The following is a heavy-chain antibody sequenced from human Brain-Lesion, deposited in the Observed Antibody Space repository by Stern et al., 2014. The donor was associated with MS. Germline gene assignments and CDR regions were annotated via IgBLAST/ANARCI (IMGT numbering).Heavy chain of an antibody. V-gene: IGHV4-31*03. J-gene: IGHJ5*02. CDR2: IYYSGAT. CDR3: ASRWSGTYYGQNWFDP. CDR1: GGSISSGGHY. Sequence: QLQLQESGPGLVKPSQTLSLTCTVSGGSISSGGHYWSWLRPHPGKGLEWIGYIYYSGATFYNPSLKSRVTISLDTSKNQFSLKLSSVTAADTAVYYCASRWSGTYYGQNWFDPWGQGTLVTVSS. D-gene: IGHD1-26*01.